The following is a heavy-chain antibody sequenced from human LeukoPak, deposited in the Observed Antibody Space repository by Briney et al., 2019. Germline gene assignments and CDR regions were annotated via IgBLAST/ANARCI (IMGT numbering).Heavy chain of an antibody. J-gene: IGHJ5*02. CDR3: AKGPAMVRGTFDP. CDR2: ISSSGRII. Sequence: GGSLRLSCAASGFTFSSYEMNWVRQAPGKGLEWVSYISSSGRIIYYADSVKGRFTISRDYSKNTLYLQMNSLRTEETAVYYCAKGPAMVRGTFDPWGQGTLVTVSS. CDR1: GFTFSSYE. V-gene: IGHV3-48*03. D-gene: IGHD3-10*01.